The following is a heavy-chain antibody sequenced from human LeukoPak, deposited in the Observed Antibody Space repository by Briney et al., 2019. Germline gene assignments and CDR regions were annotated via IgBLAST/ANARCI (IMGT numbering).Heavy chain of an antibody. CDR2: IYHSGST. CDR1: GGSISSGGYS. CDR3: ARLVYWYFDL. Sequence: TLSLTCAVSGGSISSGGYSWSWIRQPPGKGLEWIGYIYHSGSTYYNPSLKSRVTISVDTSKNQFSLKLSSVTAPDTAVYYCARLVYWYFDLWGRGTLVTVSS. V-gene: IGHV4-30-2*01. J-gene: IGHJ2*01. D-gene: IGHD2-21*01.